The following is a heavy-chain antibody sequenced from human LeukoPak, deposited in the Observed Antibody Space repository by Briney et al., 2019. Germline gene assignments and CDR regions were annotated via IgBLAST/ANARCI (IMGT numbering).Heavy chain of an antibody. D-gene: IGHD2-15*01. CDR1: GFTFSSYS. J-gene: IGHJ6*03. V-gene: IGHV3-21*01. CDR2: ISSSSSYI. CDR3: ASGDEGGGYYYYYMDV. Sequence: PGGSLRLSCAASGFTFSSYSMNWVRQAPGKGLEWVSSISSSSSYIYYADSVKGRFTISRDNAKNSLYLQMNSLRAEDTAVYYCASGDEGGGYYYYYMDVWGKGTTVTVSS.